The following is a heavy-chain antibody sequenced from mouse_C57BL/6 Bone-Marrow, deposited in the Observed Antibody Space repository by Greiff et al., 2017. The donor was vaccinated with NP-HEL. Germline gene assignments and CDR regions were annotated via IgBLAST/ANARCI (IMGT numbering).Heavy chain of an antibody. CDR3: ARYYGTWFAY. Sequence: QVQLKQSGAELARPGASVKLSCKASGYTFTSYGISWVQQRTGPGLEWIGEIYPRSGNTYYNAKFKGKATMTADKSSSPAYMELRSLKSEDSAVYFCARYYGTWFAYWGQGTLVTVSA. CDR2: IYPRSGNT. J-gene: IGHJ3*01. V-gene: IGHV1-81*01. D-gene: IGHD2-1*01. CDR1: GYTFTSYG.